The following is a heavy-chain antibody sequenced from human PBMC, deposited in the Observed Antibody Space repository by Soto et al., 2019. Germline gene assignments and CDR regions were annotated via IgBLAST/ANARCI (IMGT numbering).Heavy chain of an antibody. D-gene: IGHD2-2*01. CDR2: ISSGSSYI. CDR1: GFSFTNYN. J-gene: IGHJ6*02. V-gene: IGHV3-21*01. CDR3: ARDQRDCFNTRCYLGPYFYAMDV. Sequence: EVQLVESGGDLDGRGGSLRLSCAPSGFSFTNYNMNWVRQSPGKGLEWVSSISSGSSYIYYADSVKGRFTISRDNAKQSLYLQMNSLRAEDTAVYYCARDQRDCFNTRCYLGPYFYAMDVLGQGTTVSVSS.